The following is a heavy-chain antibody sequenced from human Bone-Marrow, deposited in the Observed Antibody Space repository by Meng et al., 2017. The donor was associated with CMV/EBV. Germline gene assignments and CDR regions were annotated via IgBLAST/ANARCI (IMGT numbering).Heavy chain of an antibody. CDR1: GFTFSSYW. CDR3: AREFLPTYYDFWSGYRAFAI. V-gene: IGHV3-7*01. CDR2: IKQDGSEK. J-gene: IGHJ3*02. Sequence: GGSLRLSCAASGFTFSSYWMSWVRQAPGKGLEWVANIKQDGSEKYYVDSVKGRFTISRDNAKNSLYLQMNSLRAEDTAVYYCAREFLPTYYDFWSGYRAFAIWGPGKMVNVSS. D-gene: IGHD3-3*01.